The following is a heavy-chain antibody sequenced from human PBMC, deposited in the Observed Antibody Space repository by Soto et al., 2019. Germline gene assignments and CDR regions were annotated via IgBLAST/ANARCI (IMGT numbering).Heavy chain of an antibody. CDR2: ISPQGGST. CDR3: VNMMIARGAFDF. V-gene: IGHV3-64D*06. D-gene: IGHD2-21*01. J-gene: IGHJ4*02. Sequence: GGSLRLSCSASGFAFSSYAMQWVRQTPGKGLEYVSAISPQGGSTYYADSVKGRFTISRDDSKNTVYLQMSSLRPDDTAVYYCVNMMIARGAFDFWGQGTLVTVSS. CDR1: GFAFSSYA.